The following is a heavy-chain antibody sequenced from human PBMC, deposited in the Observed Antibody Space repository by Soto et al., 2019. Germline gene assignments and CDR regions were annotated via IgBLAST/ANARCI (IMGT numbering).Heavy chain of an antibody. J-gene: IGHJ5*02. V-gene: IGHV4-34*01. CDR3: ARVTTMILDDNNYFDP. D-gene: IGHD3-22*01. CDR2: IYKSGSA. Sequence: KTSETLSLTCAVYGGSFSGYYWSWIRQPPGKGLEWIGTIYKSGSAYYTPSLQSRVTISVDMSKNQFSLKVYSVTAADTAVYYCARVTTMILDDNNYFDPWGQGTLVTVSS. CDR1: GGSFSGYY.